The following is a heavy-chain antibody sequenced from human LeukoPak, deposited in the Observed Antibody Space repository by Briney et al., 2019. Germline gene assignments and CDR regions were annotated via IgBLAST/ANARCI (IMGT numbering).Heavy chain of an antibody. CDR3: ARDVRFLEWLLSTPRYYYYGMDV. CDR1: GYTFTSYG. CDR2: ISAYNGST. V-gene: IGHV1-18*01. D-gene: IGHD3-3*01. J-gene: IGHJ6*02. Sequence: ASVTVSCKASGYTFTSYGISWVRQAPGQGLEWMGWISAYNGSTNYAQKLQGGVTMTTDTSTSTAYMELRSLRSDDTAVYYCARDVRFLEWLLSTPRYYYYGMDVWGQGTTVTVSS.